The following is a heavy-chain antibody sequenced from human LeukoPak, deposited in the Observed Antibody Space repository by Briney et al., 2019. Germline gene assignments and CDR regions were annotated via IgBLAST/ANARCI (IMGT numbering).Heavy chain of an antibody. Sequence: GGSLRLSCAASEFTFSDYYMNWIRQAPGKGLEWVSYISSSGSTIYNENSVKGRFTISRDNAKNSLYLQMNSLRAEDTAAYYCARETNHDVWSGQDYYYYYYMDVWGKGTTVTVSS. D-gene: IGHD3-3*01. CDR3: ARETNHDVWSGQDYYYYYYMDV. CDR2: ISSSGSTI. CDR1: EFTFSDYY. J-gene: IGHJ6*03. V-gene: IGHV3-11*04.